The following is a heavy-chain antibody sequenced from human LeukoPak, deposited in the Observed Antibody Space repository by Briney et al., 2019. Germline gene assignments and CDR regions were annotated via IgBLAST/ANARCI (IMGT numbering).Heavy chain of an antibody. CDR2: IYYNGST. CDR3: ARGTVTTSVPLRPSAFDY. D-gene: IGHD4-17*01. J-gene: IGHJ4*02. V-gene: IGHV4-59*12. Sequence: SETLSLTCTVSGGSISYYYWSWIRQSPGKGLEWIGYIYYNGSTNYNPSLKSRVTISVDMSKNQFSLKLSSVTAADTAVYYCARGTVTTSVPLRPSAFDYWGQGTLVTVSS. CDR1: GGSISYYY.